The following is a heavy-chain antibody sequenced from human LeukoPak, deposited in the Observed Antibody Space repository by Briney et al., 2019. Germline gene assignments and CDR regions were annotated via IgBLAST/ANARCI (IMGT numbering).Heavy chain of an antibody. CDR2: VYYSGST. V-gene: IGHV4-59*01. D-gene: IGHD6-19*01. CDR1: GGSISSYY. Sequence: SETLSLTCTVSGGSISSYYWSWIRQPPGKGLEWIGYVYYSGSTNYNPSLKSRVTISVDTSKNQFSLKLSSVTAADTAVYYCAKAVAGLDFDYWGQGTLVTVSS. CDR3: AKAVAGLDFDY. J-gene: IGHJ4*02.